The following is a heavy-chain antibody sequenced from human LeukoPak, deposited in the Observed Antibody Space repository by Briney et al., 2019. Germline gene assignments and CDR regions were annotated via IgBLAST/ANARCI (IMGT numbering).Heavy chain of an antibody. V-gene: IGHV3-23*01. CDR3: AKEDSYCSSSSCYSFDS. CDR2: ISAGGEST. CDR1: GFTFSNYA. Sequence: GGSLRLSCAASGFTFSNYAMSWVRQAPGKGLEWVSGISAGGESTYSADSVKGRFTVSRDNSKNTLYVQMNSLRVEDTALYYCAKEDSYCSSSSCYSFDSWGQGTLVTVSS. D-gene: IGHD2-2*02. J-gene: IGHJ4*02.